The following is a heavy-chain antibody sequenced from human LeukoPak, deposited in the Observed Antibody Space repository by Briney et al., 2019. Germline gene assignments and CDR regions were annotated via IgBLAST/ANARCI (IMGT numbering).Heavy chain of an antibody. CDR1: GFSFSSYA. Sequence: GGSLKLSCAASGFSFSSYAMSWVRQAPGKGLEWVSSISGSGDNTYYAESVKGRFTISREHSKNTLFLQMNSLRAEDTAVFYCAKRSGYTTGWFFDFWGQGTLVTVSS. CDR2: ISGSGDNT. V-gene: IGHV3-23*01. D-gene: IGHD6-19*01. J-gene: IGHJ4*02. CDR3: AKRSGYTTGWFFDF.